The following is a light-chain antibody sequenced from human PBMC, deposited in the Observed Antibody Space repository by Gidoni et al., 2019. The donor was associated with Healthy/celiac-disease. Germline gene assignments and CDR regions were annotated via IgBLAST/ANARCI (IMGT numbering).Light chain of an antibody. V-gene: IGKV1-39*01. CDR2: AAS. CDR3: QQSYSTSRT. Sequence: DIQMTQSPSSLSASVGDRVTITCRASQSISSYLNWYQQKPGKAPKLLIYAASSLQSWVPSRFSGSGSGTDFTLTISSLQPEDFATYYCQQSYSTSRTFGQGTKLEIK. J-gene: IGKJ1*01. CDR1: QSISSY.